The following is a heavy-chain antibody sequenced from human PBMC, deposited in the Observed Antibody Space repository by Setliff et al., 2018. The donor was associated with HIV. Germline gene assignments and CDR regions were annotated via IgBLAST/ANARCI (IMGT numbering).Heavy chain of an antibody. CDR1: GGSISSYC. D-gene: IGHD3-10*01. CDR3: ARRIDNSGSLPAKNWFDT. V-gene: IGHV4-4*09. Sequence: PSETLSLTCTVSGGSISSYCWNRIRQPPGKGLEWFGYIFASGSSLYNPSLQSRVSISIDTSKNQFSLKLSSVTAADTAVYYCARRIDNSGSLPAKNWFDTWGQGRLVTVSS. J-gene: IGHJ5*02. CDR2: IFASGSS.